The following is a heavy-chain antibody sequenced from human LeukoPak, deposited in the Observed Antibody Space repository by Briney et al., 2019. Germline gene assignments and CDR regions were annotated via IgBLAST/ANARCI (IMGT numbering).Heavy chain of an antibody. Sequence: GESLRLSCAGSGFTFSNAWMNWVRQAPGKGLEWLGRIKSKPDGGTTDYAAPVKGRFTISRDDSKNTVYLQMNSLRAEDTAVYYCARSNGCYDSSGLILDYWGQGTLVTVSS. CDR1: GFTFSNAW. J-gene: IGHJ4*02. V-gene: IGHV3-15*01. D-gene: IGHD3-22*01. CDR3: ARSNGCYDSSGLILDY. CDR2: IKSKPDGGTT.